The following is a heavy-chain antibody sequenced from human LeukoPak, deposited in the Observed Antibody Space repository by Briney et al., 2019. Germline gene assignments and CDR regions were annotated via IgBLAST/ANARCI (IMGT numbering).Heavy chain of an antibody. V-gene: IGHV3-53*04. Sequence: GGSLRLSCAASGFTFSSYSMSWVRQAPGKGLEWVSVIYSGGSTYYADSVKGRFTISRHNSKNTLYLQMNSLRAEDTAVYYCARGGWRYYFDYWGQGTLVTVSS. CDR2: IYSGGST. CDR3: ARGGWRYYFDY. J-gene: IGHJ4*02. CDR1: GFTFSSYS. D-gene: IGHD6-19*01.